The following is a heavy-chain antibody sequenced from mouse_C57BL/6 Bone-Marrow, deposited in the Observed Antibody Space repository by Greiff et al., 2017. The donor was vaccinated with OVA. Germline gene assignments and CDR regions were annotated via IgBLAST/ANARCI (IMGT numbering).Heavy chain of an antibody. CDR1: GYTFTDYY. V-gene: IGHV1-76*01. J-gene: IGHJ3*01. D-gene: IGHD2-5*01. CDR2: IYPGSGNT. Sequence: VHLVESGAELVRPGASVKLSCKASGYTFTDYYINWVKQRPGQGLEWIARIYPGSGNTYYNEKFKGKATLTAEKSSSTAYMQLSSLTSEDSAVYFCARGPYSNYPSWFAYWGQGTLVTVSA. CDR3: ARGPYSNYPSWFAY.